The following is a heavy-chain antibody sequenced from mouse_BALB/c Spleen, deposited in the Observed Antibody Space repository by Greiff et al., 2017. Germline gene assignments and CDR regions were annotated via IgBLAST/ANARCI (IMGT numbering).Heavy chain of an antibody. CDR2: ISYSGST. Sequence: EVKLVESGPGLVKPSQSLSLTCTVTGYSITSDYAWNWIRQFPGNKLEWMGYISYSGSTSYNPSLKSRISITRDTSKNQFFLQLNSVTTEDTATYYCARPELGGIAYWGQGTLVTVSA. CDR3: ARPELGGIAY. D-gene: IGHD4-1*01. CDR1: GYSITSDYA. J-gene: IGHJ3*01. V-gene: IGHV3-2*02.